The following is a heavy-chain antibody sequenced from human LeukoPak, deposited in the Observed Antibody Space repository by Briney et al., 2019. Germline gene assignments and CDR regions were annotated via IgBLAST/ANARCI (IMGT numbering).Heavy chain of an antibody. CDR3: GRDRIDYDGIHA. Sequence: ASVKVSCTASSYTFTSTCTGLARHAPGQGLEWMGWISAYNGNTNYAQKLQGRVTMTTDTSTSTAYMELRSLRSDDRVVYHCGRDRIDYDGIHAWGQRTTVTVSS. J-gene: IGHJ6*02. V-gene: IGHV1-18*01. D-gene: IGHD3-22*01. CDR1: SYTFTSTC. CDR2: ISAYNGNT.